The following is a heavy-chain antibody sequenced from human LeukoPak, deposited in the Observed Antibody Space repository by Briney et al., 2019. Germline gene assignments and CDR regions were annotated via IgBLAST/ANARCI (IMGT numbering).Heavy chain of an antibody. V-gene: IGHV4-31*03. D-gene: IGHD4-17*01. CDR2: IYYSGST. CDR3: ARDRYDYGDYGKSYDAFDI. CDR1: GGSISSGGYY. Sequence: TLSLTCTVSGGSISSGGYYWSWIRQHPGKGLEWIGYIYYSGSTYYNPSLKSRVTISVDTSKNQFSLKLSTVTAADTAVYYCARDRYDYGDYGKSYDAFDIWGQGTMVTVSS. J-gene: IGHJ3*02.